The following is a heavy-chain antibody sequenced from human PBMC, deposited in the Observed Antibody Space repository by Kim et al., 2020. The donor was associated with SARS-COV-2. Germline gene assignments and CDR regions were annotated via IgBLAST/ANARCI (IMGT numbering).Heavy chain of an antibody. J-gene: IGHJ5*02. CDR1: GGSFSGYY. CDR3: ARADTMVRGVIRQT. CDR2: INHSGST. V-gene: IGHV4-34*01. Sequence: SETLSITCAVYGGSFSGYYWSWIRQPPGKGLEWIGEINHSGSTNYNPSIKSRVTISVDTSKNQFSLKLSSVTAADTAVYYCARADTMVRGVIRQTWGQGTLVTVSS. D-gene: IGHD3-10*01.